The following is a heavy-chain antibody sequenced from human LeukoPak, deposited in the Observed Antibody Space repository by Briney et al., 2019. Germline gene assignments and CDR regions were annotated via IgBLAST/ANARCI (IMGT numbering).Heavy chain of an antibody. D-gene: IGHD3-10*01. V-gene: IGHV4-59*08. J-gene: IGHJ4*02. CDR2: IYYSGST. CDR1: GGSFSGYY. CDR3: ARASSGSYGGFDY. Sequence: SETLSLTCAVYGGSFSGYYWSWIRQPPGKGLEWIGYIYYSGSTNYNPSLKSRVTISVDTSKNQFSLKLSSVTAADTAVYYCARASSGSYGGFDYWGQGTLVTVSS.